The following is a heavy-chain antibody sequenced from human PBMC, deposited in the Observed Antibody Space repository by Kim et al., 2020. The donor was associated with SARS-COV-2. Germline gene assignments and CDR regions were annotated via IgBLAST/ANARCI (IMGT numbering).Heavy chain of an antibody. V-gene: IGHV4-59*13. CDR3: ARDPGYCSGGSCYPTVNWFDP. J-gene: IGHJ5*02. D-gene: IGHD2-15*01. CDR1: GGSISSYY. Sequence: SETLSLTCTVSGGSISSYYWSWIRQPPGKGLEWIGYIYYSGSTNYNPSLKSRVTISVDTSKNQFSLKLSSVTAADTAVYYCARDPGYCSGGSCYPTVNWFDPWGQGTLVTVSS. CDR2: IYYSGST.